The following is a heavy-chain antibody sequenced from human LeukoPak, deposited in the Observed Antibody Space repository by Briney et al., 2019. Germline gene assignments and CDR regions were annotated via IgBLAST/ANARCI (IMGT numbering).Heavy chain of an antibody. CDR2: IYRSGST. J-gene: IGHJ4*02. V-gene: IGHV4-30-2*01. CDR3: ARMVGDGYPLGLFDY. Sequence: SQTLSLTCAVSGGSISSGGYSWSWIRQPPGKGLEWIGYIYRSGSTYYNPSLKSRVTISVDRSKNQFSLKLSSVTAADTAVYYCARMVGDGYPLGLFDYWGQGTLVTVSS. CDR1: GGSISSGGYS. D-gene: IGHD5-24*01.